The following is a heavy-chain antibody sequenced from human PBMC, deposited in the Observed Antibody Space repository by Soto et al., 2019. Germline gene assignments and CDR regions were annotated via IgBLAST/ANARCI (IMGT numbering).Heavy chain of an antibody. D-gene: IGHD2-2*01. CDR3: ARGDYAKAFDI. CDR1: GGSISSYY. CDR2: IYYSGST. V-gene: IGHV4-59*01. J-gene: IGHJ3*02. Sequence: SETLSLTCTVSGGSISSYYWSWIRQPPGKGLEWIGYIYYSGSTNYNPSLKSRVTISVDTSKNQFSLKLSSVTAADTAVYYCARGDYAKAFDIWGQGTTVTVSS.